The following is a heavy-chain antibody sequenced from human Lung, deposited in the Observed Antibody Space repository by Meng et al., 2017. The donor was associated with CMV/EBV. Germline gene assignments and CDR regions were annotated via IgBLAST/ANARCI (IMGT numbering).Heavy chain of an antibody. V-gene: IGHV3-73*01. Sequence: GESLKISCTASGFTFSGSDIHWVRQASGKGLEWVGRIRSEPNNHATSYAVSLRSRVTISRDDSKNMAYLQVDSLKTDDTAVYYCSRHLGLAIDFWGQGTLVTVSS. CDR1: GFTFSGSD. J-gene: IGHJ4*02. CDR2: IRSEPNNHAT. CDR3: SRHLGLAIDF.